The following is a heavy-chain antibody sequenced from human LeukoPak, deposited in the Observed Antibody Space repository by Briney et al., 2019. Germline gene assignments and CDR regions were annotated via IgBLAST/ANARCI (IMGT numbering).Heavy chain of an antibody. CDR3: AGGPTTVVRSGLRLPPRRLYYFDY. J-gene: IGHJ4*02. Sequence: YPSETLSLTCAVYGGSFSGYYWSWLRQPPGKGLEWLGEINHSGSTNYNPSLKSRVTISVDTSKNQFSLKLSSVTAADTAVYYCAGGPTTVVRSGLRLPPRRLYYFDYWGQGTLVTVSS. CDR2: INHSGST. D-gene: IGHD4-23*01. CDR1: GGSFSGYY. V-gene: IGHV4-34*01.